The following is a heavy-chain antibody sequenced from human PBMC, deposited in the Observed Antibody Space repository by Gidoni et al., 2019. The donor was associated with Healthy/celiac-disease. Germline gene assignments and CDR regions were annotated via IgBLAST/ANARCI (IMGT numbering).Heavy chain of an antibody. CDR1: GFTFSSYW. J-gene: IGHJ6*03. Sequence: EVQLVESGGGLVQPGGSLRLSCAASGFTFSSYWMHWVRQAPGKGLVWVSRINSDGSSTSYADSVKGRFTISRDNAKNTLYLQMNSLRAEDTAVYYCARDQYDILTGYSAYYYYYMDVWGKGTTVTVSS. CDR3: ARDQYDILTGYSAYYYYYMDV. V-gene: IGHV3-74*01. D-gene: IGHD3-9*01. CDR2: INSDGSST.